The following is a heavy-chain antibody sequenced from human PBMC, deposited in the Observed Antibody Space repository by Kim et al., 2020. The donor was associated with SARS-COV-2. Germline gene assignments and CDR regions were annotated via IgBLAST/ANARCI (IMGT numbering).Heavy chain of an antibody. J-gene: IGHJ6*02. CDR2: IDWDDDK. CDR3: ARITMVRGTPVGPPDYYYGMDV. D-gene: IGHD3-10*01. Sequence: SGPTLVNPTQTLTLTCTFSGFSLSTSGMCVSWIRQPPGKALEWLALIDWDDDKYYSTSLKTRLTISKDTSKNQVVLTMTNMDPVDTATYYCARITMVRGTPVGPPDYYYGMDVWGQGTTVTVSS. V-gene: IGHV2-70*01. CDR1: GFSLSTSGMC.